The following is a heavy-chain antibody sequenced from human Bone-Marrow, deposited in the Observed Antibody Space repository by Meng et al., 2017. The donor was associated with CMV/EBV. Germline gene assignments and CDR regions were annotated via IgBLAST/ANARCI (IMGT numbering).Heavy chain of an antibody. D-gene: IGHD6-13*01. CDR1: GGSFSGYY. J-gene: IGHJ4*02. CDR3: ARGWYPDY. V-gene: IGHV4-34*01. CDR2: INHSGST. Sequence: TMSLTCAVYGGSFSGYYWRWIRKPPGKGLEWIGEINHSGSTNYNPSLKSRVTISVDTSKNQFSLKLSSVTAADTAVYYCARGWYPDYWGQGTLVTVSS.